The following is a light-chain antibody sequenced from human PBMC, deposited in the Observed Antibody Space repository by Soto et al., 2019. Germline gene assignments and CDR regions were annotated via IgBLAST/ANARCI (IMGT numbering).Light chain of an antibody. V-gene: IGLV2-8*01. J-gene: IGLJ2*01. CDR1: SNDIGEYHY. CDR3: TSHAGSDNPVL. Sequence: QSALTQPPSASGSPGQSVTIPCTGTSNDIGEYHYVSWYQQHPGKAPKLMIYEVTQRPSGVPHRFSGSKSGNTASLTVSGLQPEDEADYYCTSHAGSDNPVLFGGGTKLTVL. CDR2: EVT.